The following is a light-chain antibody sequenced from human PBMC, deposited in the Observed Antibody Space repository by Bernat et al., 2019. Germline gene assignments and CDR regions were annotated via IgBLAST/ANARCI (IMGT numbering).Light chain of an antibody. CDR3: SSYTSSGTLV. CDR2: DVR. Sequence: QSALTQPASVSGSPGQSITISCTGTSSDVGGYNYVSWYQQHPGRAPKLMIYDVRDRPSGISNRFSGSKSGNTASLTISGLLAEDEADYYGSSYTSSGTLVFGGGTRLTVL. CDR1: SSDVGGYNY. J-gene: IGLJ3*02. V-gene: IGLV2-14*03.